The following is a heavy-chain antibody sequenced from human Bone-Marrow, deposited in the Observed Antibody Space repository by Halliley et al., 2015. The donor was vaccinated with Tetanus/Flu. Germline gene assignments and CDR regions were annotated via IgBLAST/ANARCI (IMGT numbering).Heavy chain of an antibody. CDR2: IYYGGGN. CDR3: AARYFDWSSDY. V-gene: IGHV4-31*02. J-gene: IGHJ4*02. D-gene: IGHD3-9*01. Sequence: GLGWIGYIYYGGGNHPNPSLGSRLTMSADTSKNQFSLTLPSVAAADTAVYYCAARYFDWSSDYWGPGTLVPVSS.